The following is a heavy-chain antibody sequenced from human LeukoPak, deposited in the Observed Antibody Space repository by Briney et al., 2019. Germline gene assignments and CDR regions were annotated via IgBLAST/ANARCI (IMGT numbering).Heavy chain of an antibody. J-gene: IGHJ5*02. CDR2: VNDGGSA. V-gene: IGHV4-39*07. Sequence: SQTLSLTCSVSGGSISGSRYYWGWIRQPPAKGLEWVAAVNDGGSALYNPSLRSRTTISVDTSKNQFSLRLTSVTAADTAVYYCAREPDAWGQGTLVTVSS. CDR3: AREPDA. CDR1: GGSISGSRYY.